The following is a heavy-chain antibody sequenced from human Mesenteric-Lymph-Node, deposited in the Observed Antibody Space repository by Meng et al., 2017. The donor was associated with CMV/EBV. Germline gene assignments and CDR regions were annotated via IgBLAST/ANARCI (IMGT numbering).Heavy chain of an antibody. CDR3: ATLPFDSYGYGGMDV. Sequence: GESLKISCVASGFTFSAFGMDWVRQAPGKGPEWVAFIRNDESNKNYADSVKGRFTISRDNAKNSLYLQMNSLRAEDTAVYYCATLPFDSYGYGGMDVWGQGTTVTVSS. D-gene: IGHD5-18*01. J-gene: IGHJ6*02. CDR1: GFTFSAFG. CDR2: IRNDESNK. V-gene: IGHV3-30*02.